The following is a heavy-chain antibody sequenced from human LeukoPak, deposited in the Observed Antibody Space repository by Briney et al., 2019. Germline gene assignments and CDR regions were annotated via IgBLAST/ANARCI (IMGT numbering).Heavy chain of an antibody. CDR3: AREMGYGDYGLRY. CDR2: IYYSGST. D-gene: IGHD4-17*01. J-gene: IGHJ4*02. Sequence: SETLSLTCTVSGGSISSSSYYWGWIRQPPGKGLEWIGSIYYSGSTYYNPSLKSRVTISVDTSKKQFSLTLTSVTAADTAVYYCAREMGYGDYGLRYWGQGSLVTVSS. CDR1: GGSISSSSYY. V-gene: IGHV4-39*07.